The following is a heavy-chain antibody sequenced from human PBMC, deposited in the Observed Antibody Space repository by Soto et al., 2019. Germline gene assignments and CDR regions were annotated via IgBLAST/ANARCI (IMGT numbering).Heavy chain of an antibody. CDR3: ATDHILAAPALSYYYYGIDD. V-gene: IGHV4-31*03. Sequence: SETLSLTCTVSGGSISSGGYYWSWIRQHPGKGLEWIGNIYYSGSTYYNPSLRSRVTISVDTSKNQFSLKLGSVTAADTAGDYSATDHILAAPALSYYYYGIDDWGQGTMVTVSS. CDR2: IYYSGST. D-gene: IGHD2-15*01. J-gene: IGHJ6*02. CDR1: GGSISSGGYY.